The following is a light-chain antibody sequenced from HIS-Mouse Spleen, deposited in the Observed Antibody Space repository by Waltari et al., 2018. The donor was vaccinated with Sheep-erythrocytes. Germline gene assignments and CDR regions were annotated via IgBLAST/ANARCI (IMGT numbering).Light chain of an antibody. J-gene: IGLJ3*02. Sequence: QSALTQPASVSGSPGQSITISCTGTSSDVGSYNLVSWYQQHPGKAPKLVIYEGSKRPSGVSTRFSGSKLGNTASLTIPGLQAEDEADYYCCSYAGSSTPWVFGGGTKLTVL. CDR1: SSDVGSYNL. CDR3: CSYAGSSTPWV. V-gene: IGLV2-23*01. CDR2: EGS.